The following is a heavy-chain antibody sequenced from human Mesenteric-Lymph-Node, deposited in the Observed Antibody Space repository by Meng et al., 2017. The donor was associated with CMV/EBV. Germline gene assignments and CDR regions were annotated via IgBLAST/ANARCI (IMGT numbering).Heavy chain of an antibody. CDR1: GFTFSSYG. Sequence: GESLKISCAASGFTFSSYGMHWVRQAPGKGLEWVAFIRYDGSNKYYADSVKGRFTISRDNSKNTLYLQMNSLRAEDTAVYYCAKEGDCSSTSCYSAFDIWGQGTMVTVS. CDR2: IRYDGSNK. CDR3: AKEGDCSSTSCYSAFDI. D-gene: IGHD2-2*01. V-gene: IGHV3-30*02. J-gene: IGHJ3*02.